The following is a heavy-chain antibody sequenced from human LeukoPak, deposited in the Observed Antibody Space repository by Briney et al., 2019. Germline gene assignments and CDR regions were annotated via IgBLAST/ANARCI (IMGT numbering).Heavy chain of an antibody. CDR2: IWYDGSHK. V-gene: IGHV3-33*08. D-gene: IGHD2-15*01. CDR1: GFTFSSYA. J-gene: IGHJ4*02. CDR3: ARGPGGKYSHFDN. Sequence: PGGSLRLSCAASGFTFSSYAMSWVRQAPGKGLEWVAIIWYDGSHKYYADSVKGRFTISRDNSKNMLYLQMNDLRVEDTAVYYCARGPGGKYSHFDNWGQGALVTVSS.